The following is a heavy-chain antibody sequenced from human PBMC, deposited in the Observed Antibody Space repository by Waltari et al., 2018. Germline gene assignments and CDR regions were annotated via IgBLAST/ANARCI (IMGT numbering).Heavy chain of an antibody. D-gene: IGHD1-1*01. CDR1: GYIFTGYY. J-gene: IGHJ5*02. CDR3: AKGTNRGWFDP. Sequence: QVQLVQSGAEVKKPGASVKVSCTASGYIFTGYYLHWLRQAPGQGLEWMGWINPNSGGTNYAQKFQGRVTMTSDTSISTAYMELKRLRSDDTAVYYCAKGTNRGWFDPWGQGTLVTVSS. CDR2: INPNSGGT. V-gene: IGHV1-2*02.